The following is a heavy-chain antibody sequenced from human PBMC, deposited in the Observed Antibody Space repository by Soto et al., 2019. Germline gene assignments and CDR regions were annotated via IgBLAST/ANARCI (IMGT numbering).Heavy chain of an antibody. CDR1: GYTFTGYY. CDR2: INPNSGGT. CDR3: AREGSDSSCSWYNYYGMDV. J-gene: IGHJ6*02. V-gene: IGHV1-2*04. D-gene: IGHD6-13*01. Sequence: ASVKVSCKASGYTFTGYYMHWVRQAPGQGLEWMGWINPNSGGTNYAQKFQGWVTMTRDTSISTAYMELSRLRSDDTAVYYSAREGSDSSCSWYNYYGMDVWGQGTTVTVSS.